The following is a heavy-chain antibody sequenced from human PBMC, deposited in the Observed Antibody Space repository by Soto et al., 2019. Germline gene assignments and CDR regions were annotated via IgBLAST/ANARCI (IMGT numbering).Heavy chain of an antibody. Sequence: EVQLVQSGAEVKKPGESLKISCKGSGYSFTSYWIGWVRQMPGKGLEWMGIIYPGDSDTRYSPSFQGQVTISADKSXXXXXXXXXXXXXXXXXXXXXXXXXXXVPAAITMSGRAYENWFDPWGQGTLVTVSS. CDR3: XXXXXXVPAAITMSGRAYENWFDP. V-gene: IGHV5-51*01. D-gene: IGHD2-2*01. J-gene: IGHJ5*02. CDR1: GYSFTSYW. CDR2: IYPGDSDT.